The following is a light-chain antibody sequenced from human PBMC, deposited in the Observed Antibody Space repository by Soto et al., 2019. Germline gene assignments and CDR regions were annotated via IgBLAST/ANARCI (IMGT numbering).Light chain of an antibody. Sequence: DIPMTQSPSILSASVGDRVTITCRASQGVSNWLAWYQQKPGKAPRLLIFKASDLESGVPSRFSGSGSGTEFTLIINSLQPDDSATYFCQQRWTFGQGTTVEI. V-gene: IGKV1-5*03. CDR2: KAS. CDR3: QQRWT. J-gene: IGKJ1*01. CDR1: QGVSNW.